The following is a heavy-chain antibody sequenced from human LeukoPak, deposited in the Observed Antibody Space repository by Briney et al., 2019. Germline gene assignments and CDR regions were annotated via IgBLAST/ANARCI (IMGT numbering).Heavy chain of an antibody. D-gene: IGHD1-26*01. V-gene: IGHV4-61*02. CDR3: ARDIRGSYFDYYYYYYMDV. Sequence: SETLSLTCTVSGGSISSGSYYWSWIRQPAGKGLEWIGRIYTSGSTNYNPSLRSRVTISVDTSKNQFSLKLSSVTAADTAVYYCARDIRGSYFDYYYYYYMDVWGKGTTVTVSS. CDR1: GGSISSGSYY. CDR2: IYTSGST. J-gene: IGHJ6*03.